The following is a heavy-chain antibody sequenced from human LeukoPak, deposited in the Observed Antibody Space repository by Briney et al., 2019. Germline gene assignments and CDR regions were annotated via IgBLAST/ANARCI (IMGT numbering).Heavy chain of an antibody. Sequence: PGGSLRLSCAASGFTFSDYYMSWIRQAPGKGLEWVSYISSSSSYTNYADSVRGRFTISRDNAKNSLYLQMNSLRAEDTAVYYCARDIYGSGSYYYFDYWGQGTLVTVSS. CDR2: ISSSSSYT. CDR3: ARDIYGSGSYYYFDY. V-gene: IGHV3-11*06. D-gene: IGHD3-10*01. J-gene: IGHJ4*02. CDR1: GFTFSDYY.